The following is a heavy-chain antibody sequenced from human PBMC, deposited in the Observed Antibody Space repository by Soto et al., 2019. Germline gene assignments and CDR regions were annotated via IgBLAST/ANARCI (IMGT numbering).Heavy chain of an antibody. V-gene: IGHV1-69*12. Sequence: QVQLVQSGAEVKKPGSSVKVSCKASGGTFSSYAISWVRQAPGQGLEWMGGIIPIFGTANYAQRFQGRVTITADESTSTAYMELSSLSSEDTAVYYCATVGWLVLQGAFDIWGQGTMVAVSS. CDR2: IIPIFGTA. J-gene: IGHJ3*02. D-gene: IGHD6-19*01. CDR1: GGTFSSYA. CDR3: ATVGWLVLQGAFDI.